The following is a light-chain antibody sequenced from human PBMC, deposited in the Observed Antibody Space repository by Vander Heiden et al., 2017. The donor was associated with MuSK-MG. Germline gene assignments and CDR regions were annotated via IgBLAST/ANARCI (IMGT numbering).Light chain of an antibody. J-gene: IGKJ1*01. CDR1: QSISSY. CDR3: QQSYSTPWT. CDR2: AAS. Sequence: IQMTQSPSSLSASVGDRVTITCRASQSISSYLNWYQQKPGKAPKLLIYAASSLQSGVASRFSGSGSGTDVTLTISSLQPEDFATYYCQQSYSTPWTFGQGTKVEIK. V-gene: IGKV1-39*01.